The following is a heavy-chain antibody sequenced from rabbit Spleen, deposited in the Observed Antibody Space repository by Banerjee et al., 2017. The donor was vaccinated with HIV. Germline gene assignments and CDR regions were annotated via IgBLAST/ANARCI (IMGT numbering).Heavy chain of an antibody. CDR3: ARGVNVAYFSL. J-gene: IGHJ4*01. Sequence: QEQLEESGGGLVQPEGSLTLTCTASGFSFSSGYDIVWVRQAPGKGLEWIACIYNGRYENTYYANWAKGRFTISKTSSTTVTLQMTSLTAADTATYFCARGVNVAYFSLWGPGTLVTVS. CDR1: GFSFSSGYD. CDR2: IYNGRYENT. V-gene: IGHV1S45*01.